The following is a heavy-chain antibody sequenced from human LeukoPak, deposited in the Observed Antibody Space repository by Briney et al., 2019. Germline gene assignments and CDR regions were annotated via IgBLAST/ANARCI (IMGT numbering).Heavy chain of an antibody. D-gene: IGHD1-1*01. CDR2: IKQDGSDE. CDR1: GFPFSSYW. Sequence: GGSLRLXCAASGFPFSSYWMSWGRQAPGKGLEWVANIKQDGSDEYYVDSVKGRFTISRDNAKNSLYLQLNSLRADDTAVYYCARLTGTTGFDYWGQGTLVTVSS. J-gene: IGHJ4*02. CDR3: ARLTGTTGFDY. V-gene: IGHV3-7*01.